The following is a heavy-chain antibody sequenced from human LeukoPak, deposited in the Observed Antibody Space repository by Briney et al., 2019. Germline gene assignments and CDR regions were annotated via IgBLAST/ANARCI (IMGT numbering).Heavy chain of an antibody. CDR1: GGSINSYY. Sequence: SETLSLTCTASGGSINSYYWSWIRQPPGKGLEWIGYIYYSGSTNYNPSLKSRVTISVDSSTNQFSLKLSSVTAADTAVYYCARVVRMSVRESKGLWSYNGDSYYFDYWGQGTLVTVSS. V-gene: IGHV4-59*01. D-gene: IGHD4/OR15-4a*01. CDR3: ARVVRMSVRESKGLWSYNGDSYYFDY. CDR2: IYYSGST. J-gene: IGHJ4*02.